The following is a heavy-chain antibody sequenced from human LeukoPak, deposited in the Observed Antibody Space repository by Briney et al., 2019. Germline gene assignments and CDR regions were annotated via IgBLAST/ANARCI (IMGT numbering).Heavy chain of an antibody. V-gene: IGHV4-59*01. CDR2: IYYSGST. CDR3: ARAVGASSGFPHDY. Sequence: SETLSLTCTVSGGSISSYYWSWIRRPPGKGLEWIGYIYYSGSTNYNPSLKSRVTISVDTSKNQFSLKLSSVTAADTAVYYCARAVGASSGFPHDYWGQGTLVTVSS. D-gene: IGHD6-19*01. CDR1: GGSISSYY. J-gene: IGHJ4*02.